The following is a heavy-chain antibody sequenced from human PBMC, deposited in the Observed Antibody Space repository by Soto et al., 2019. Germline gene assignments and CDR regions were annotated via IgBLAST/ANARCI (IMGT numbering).Heavy chain of an antibody. D-gene: IGHD2-15*01. J-gene: IGHJ5*02. V-gene: IGHV1-8*01. CDR1: GYTFTSYD. CDR2: MNPNSGNT. Sequence: ASVKVSCKASGYTFTSYDINWVRQATGQGLEGMGWMNPNSGNTGYAQKFQGRVTMTRNTSISTAYMELSSLRSEDTAVYYCAKADGGYCSGGNYNRVRDTYNCRDPWGKRTPVTVAS. CDR3: AKADGGYCSGGNYNRVRDTYNCRDP.